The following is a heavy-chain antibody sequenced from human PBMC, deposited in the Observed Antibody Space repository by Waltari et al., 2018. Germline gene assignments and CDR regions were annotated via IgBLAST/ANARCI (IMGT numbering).Heavy chain of an antibody. CDR2: IFADGTT. V-gene: IGHV3-66*02. D-gene: IGHD7-27*01. J-gene: IGHJ1*01. CDR1: GATIDSNY. CDR3: TRGGHPNS. Sequence: SGGGLVQPGGSLRLSCTASGATIDSNYMNWLRQAPGKGLEGSSVIFADGTTHFADSVRGRFVISRDKSENTLYLQMNFVRADDSSVYYCTRGGHPNSWGQGTLVTVSS.